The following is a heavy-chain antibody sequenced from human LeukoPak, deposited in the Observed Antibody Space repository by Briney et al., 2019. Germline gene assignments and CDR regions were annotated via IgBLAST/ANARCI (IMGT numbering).Heavy chain of an antibody. CDR1: GGSISGYY. V-gene: IGHV4-59*08. J-gene: IGHJ4*02. D-gene: IGHD6-19*01. CDR2: IFYSGST. CDR3: ARHYSSGWDFDY. Sequence: SETLSLTCTVSGGSISGYYWSWIRQPPGKGLEWIGYIFYSGSTSYNPSLKSRVTISIDTSKNQFSLSLTSVTPADTAVYYCARHYSSGWDFDYWGQGTLVTVSS.